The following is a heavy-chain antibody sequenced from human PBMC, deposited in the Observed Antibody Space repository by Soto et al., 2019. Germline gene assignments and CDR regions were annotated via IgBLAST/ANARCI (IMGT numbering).Heavy chain of an antibody. CDR1: GGSISSYY. V-gene: IGHV4-4*07. Sequence: SETLSLTCTVSGGSISSYYWSWIRQPAGKGLEWIGRIYTSGSTNYNPSLKSRVTMSVDTSKNQFSLKLSSVTAADTAVYYCARDLTGTVQANWFDPWGQGTLVTVSS. D-gene: IGHD1-20*01. J-gene: IGHJ5*02. CDR3: ARDLTGTVQANWFDP. CDR2: IYTSGST.